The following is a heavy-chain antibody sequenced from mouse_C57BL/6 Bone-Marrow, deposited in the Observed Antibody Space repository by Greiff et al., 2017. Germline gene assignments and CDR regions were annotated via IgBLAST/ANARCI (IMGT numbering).Heavy chain of an antibody. D-gene: IGHD4-1*01. Sequence: DVKLVESGGDLVKPGGSLKLSCAASGFTFSSYGMSWVRQTPDKRLEWVATISSGGSYTYYTDSVKGRFTISRDNAKNTLYLQMSSLKSEDTAMYYCARRFGTPFAYWGQGTLVTVSA. CDR3: ARRFGTPFAY. J-gene: IGHJ3*01. CDR2: ISSGGSYT. V-gene: IGHV5-6*02. CDR1: GFTFSSYG.